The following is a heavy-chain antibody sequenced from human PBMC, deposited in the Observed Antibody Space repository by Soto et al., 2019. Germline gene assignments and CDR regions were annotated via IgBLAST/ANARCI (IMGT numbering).Heavy chain of an antibody. D-gene: IGHD1-26*01. CDR3: ARQTGLGATNY. Sequence: QLGGSLRLSCAGSGFTFNNFWMHWVRQAPGKGLVWVARINTDGSVTSHADSVKGRFTISRDNAKSTLYLQMNSLRAEDSARYYCARQTGLGATNYWGRGTLVTVSS. CDR1: GFTFNNFW. J-gene: IGHJ4*02. CDR2: INTDGSVT. V-gene: IGHV3-74*01.